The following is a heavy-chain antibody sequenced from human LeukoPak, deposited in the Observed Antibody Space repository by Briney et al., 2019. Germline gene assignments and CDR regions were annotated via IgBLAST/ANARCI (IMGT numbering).Heavy chain of an antibody. CDR3: ARRYSGSYDYYYYMDV. CDR1: GYSFTSYC. D-gene: IGHD1-26*01. J-gene: IGHJ6*03. CDR2: IYPVDSDT. Sequence: GESLKISCKGSGYSFTSYCIGWVRQMPGKGLEWIGIIYPVDSDTRYSPSFQSQVTISADKSISTAYLQWSSLKASDTAMYYCARRYSGSYDYYYYMDVWGKGTTVSVFS. V-gene: IGHV5-51*01.